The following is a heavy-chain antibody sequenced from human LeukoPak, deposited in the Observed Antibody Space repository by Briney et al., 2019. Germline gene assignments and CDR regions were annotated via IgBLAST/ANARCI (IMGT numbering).Heavy chain of an antibody. J-gene: IGHJ4*02. V-gene: IGHV3-7*01. CDR2: IKQDGSEK. CDR3: TRVGYCSSTTCYTGDGFDY. Sequence: GSLRLSCAASGFTFSSYWMSWDRQAPGKGLEWVANIKQDGSEKYYVDSVKGRFTISRDNAKNSLYLQMNSLRAEDTAVHYCTRVGYCSSTTCYTGDGFDYWGQGTLVTVSS. D-gene: IGHD2-2*02. CDR1: GFTFSSYW.